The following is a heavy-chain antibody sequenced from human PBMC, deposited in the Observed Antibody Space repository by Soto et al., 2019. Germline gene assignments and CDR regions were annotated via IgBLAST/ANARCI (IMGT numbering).Heavy chain of an antibody. D-gene: IGHD2-21*01. J-gene: IGHJ2*01. V-gene: IGHV1-2*02. CDR2: ISPRTGST. CDR1: GYTFTNYD. Sequence: ASVKVSCKASGYTFTNYDLHWVRQAPGQGLEWMGWISPRTGSTKYAQTFQGRVTLTRDTSITTAYMELSSLRSDDTAVYYCARDPGIETITYWYFKFWGRGTLVTVSS. CDR3: ARDPGIETITYWYFKF.